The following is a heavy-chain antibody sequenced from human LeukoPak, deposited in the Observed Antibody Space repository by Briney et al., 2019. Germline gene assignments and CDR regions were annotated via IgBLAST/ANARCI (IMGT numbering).Heavy chain of an antibody. CDR1: GGSFSGYY. Sequence: PSETLSLTCAVYGGSFSGYYWSWIRQPAGKGLEWIGRIYTSGSTNYNPSLKSRVTMSVDTSKNQFSLKLSSVTAADTAVYYCARGVDAAMVDYWGQGTLVTVSS. CDR3: ARGVDAAMVDY. CDR2: IYTSGST. D-gene: IGHD5-18*01. J-gene: IGHJ4*02. V-gene: IGHV4-59*10.